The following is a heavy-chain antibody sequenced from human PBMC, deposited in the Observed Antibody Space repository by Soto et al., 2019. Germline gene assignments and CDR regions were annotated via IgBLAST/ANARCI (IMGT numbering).Heavy chain of an antibody. D-gene: IGHD6-19*01. V-gene: IGHV1-3*01. CDR2: INAGNGNT. J-gene: IGHJ4*02. CDR1: GYTFTSYA. Sequence: ASVKVSCKASGYTFTSYAMHWVRQAPGQRLEWMGWINAGNGNTKYSQKFQGRVTITRDTSASTAYMELSSLRSEDTAAYYCAKDMAWRSGSTESDYWGQGTLVTVSS. CDR3: AKDMAWRSGSTESDY.